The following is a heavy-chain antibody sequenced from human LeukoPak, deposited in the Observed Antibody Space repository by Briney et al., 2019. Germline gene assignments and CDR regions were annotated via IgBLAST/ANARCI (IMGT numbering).Heavy chain of an antibody. Sequence: PGGSLRLSCAASGFTFSDYYMSWIRQAPGKGLEWVSYINSSGSTIYYADSVKGRFPISRDNAKNSLYLQMNSLRAEDTAVYYCARDKRDFWSGYHGQYYYYGMDVWGKGTTVTVSS. V-gene: IGHV3-11*01. CDR2: INSSGSTI. CDR1: GFTFSDYY. J-gene: IGHJ6*04. D-gene: IGHD3-3*01. CDR3: ARDKRDFWSGYHGQYYYYGMDV.